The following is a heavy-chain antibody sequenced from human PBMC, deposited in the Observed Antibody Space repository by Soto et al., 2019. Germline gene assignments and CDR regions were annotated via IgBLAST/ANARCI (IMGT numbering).Heavy chain of an antibody. V-gene: IGHV3-15*01. Sequence: PGGSLRLSCAASGFIFTNAWFNWVRQAPGKGLEWVGRIKSLSVGGTTDYAASVRGRFTISRDDAKNTVFLQMSSLKIEDTAVYFCTTDLPDNWFDPWGQGTLVTVSS. CDR2: IKSLSVGGTT. J-gene: IGHJ5*02. CDR3: TTDLPDNWFDP. CDR1: GFIFTNAW.